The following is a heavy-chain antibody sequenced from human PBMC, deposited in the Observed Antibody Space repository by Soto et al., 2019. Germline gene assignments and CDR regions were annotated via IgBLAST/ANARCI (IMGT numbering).Heavy chain of an antibody. J-gene: IGHJ4*02. Sequence: GGSLRLSCAASGFTFSSYSMNWVRQAPGKGLEWVSYISSSSSTIYYADSVKGRFTISRDNAKNSLYLQMNSLRDEDTAVYYCARAVGSYGDLFDFDYWGQGTLVTVSS. CDR1: GFTFSSYS. D-gene: IGHD4-17*01. CDR2: ISSSSSTI. CDR3: ARAVGSYGDLFDFDY. V-gene: IGHV3-48*02.